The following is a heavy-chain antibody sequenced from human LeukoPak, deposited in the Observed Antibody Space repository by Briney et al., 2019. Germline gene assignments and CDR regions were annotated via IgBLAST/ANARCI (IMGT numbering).Heavy chain of an antibody. J-gene: IGHJ4*02. CDR1: GGSISPYY. CDR3: ARYCYDTSGYPHYFDY. Sequence: SETLSLTCTVSGGSISPYYWSWIRQPPGKGLEWIGYIYYSGSTYYNPSLKSRVTISVDTSKNQFSLKLSSVTAADTAVYYCARYCYDTSGYPHYFDYWGQGTLVTVSS. V-gene: IGHV4-59*08. D-gene: IGHD3-22*01. CDR2: IYYSGST.